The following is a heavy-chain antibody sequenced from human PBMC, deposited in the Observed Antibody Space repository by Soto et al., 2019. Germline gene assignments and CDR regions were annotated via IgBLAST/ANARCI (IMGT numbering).Heavy chain of an antibody. CDR2: IDSDGSRT. Sequence: EVQLVEAGGGLVQPGGSLRLSCAASGLTFSSHWMHWVRQAPWKGLVWVSRIDSDGSRTNYADSVKVRFTNSRDNAKNTVYLQVNSLRGEETALYYGARGVRGAYGLDIWGQGTMVTVSS. CDR1: GLTFSSHW. V-gene: IGHV3-74*01. J-gene: IGHJ3*02. D-gene: IGHD2-21*01. CDR3: ARGVRGAYGLDI.